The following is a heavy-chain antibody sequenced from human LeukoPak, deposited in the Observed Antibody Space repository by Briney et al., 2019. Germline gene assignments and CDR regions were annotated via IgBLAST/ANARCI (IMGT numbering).Heavy chain of an antibody. V-gene: IGHV1-3*01. Sequence: ASVKVSCKASGYTFTSYAMHWVRQAPGQRLEWMGWINAGNGNTKYSQKFQGRVTITRDTSPSTAYMELSSLRSEDTAVYYCARADILTGAFDYWGQGTLVTVSS. J-gene: IGHJ4*02. CDR2: INAGNGNT. CDR1: GYTFTSYA. CDR3: ARADILTGAFDY. D-gene: IGHD3-9*01.